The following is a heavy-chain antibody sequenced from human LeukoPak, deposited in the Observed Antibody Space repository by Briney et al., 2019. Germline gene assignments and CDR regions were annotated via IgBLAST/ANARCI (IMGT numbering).Heavy chain of an antibody. CDR1: GFTFDDYG. D-gene: IGHD3-22*01. V-gene: IGHV3-20*04. CDR2: INWNGGST. J-gene: IGHJ4*02. Sequence: GGSLRLSCAASGFTFDDYGMSWVRQAPGKGQEWVSGINWNGGSTGYADSVKGRFTISRDNAKNSLYLQMNSLRAEDTALYYCAREGYYGSSGCLDYWGQGTLVTVSS. CDR3: AREGYYGSSGCLDY.